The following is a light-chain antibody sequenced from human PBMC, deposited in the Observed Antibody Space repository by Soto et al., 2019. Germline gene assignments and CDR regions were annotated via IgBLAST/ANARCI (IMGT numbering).Light chain of an antibody. J-gene: IGKJ1*01. CDR3: QQSFNTPRT. CDR1: QSIRTY. Sequence: DIQMTQSPSSLSASVGDRVTITCRASQSIRTYVNWYQQKPGKAPNLLIYGASSLQSGVPSRFSGSGSGTDFSLTISSLPPDDFATYYCQQSFNTPRTFGQGTKVEIK. V-gene: IGKV1-39*01. CDR2: GAS.